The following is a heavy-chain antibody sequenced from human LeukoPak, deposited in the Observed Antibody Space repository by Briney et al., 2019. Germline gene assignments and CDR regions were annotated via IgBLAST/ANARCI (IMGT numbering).Heavy chain of an antibody. J-gene: IGHJ4*02. V-gene: IGHV1-69*04. CDR3: ARDLRAVEMATILGY. CDR1: GGTFSSYA. D-gene: IGHD5-24*01. Sequence: ASVKVSCKASGGTFSSYAISWVRQAPGQGLEWMGRIIPILGIANYAQKFQGRVTITADKSTSTAYMELSSLRSEDTAVYYCARDLRAVEMATILGYWGQGTLVTVSS. CDR2: IIPILGIA.